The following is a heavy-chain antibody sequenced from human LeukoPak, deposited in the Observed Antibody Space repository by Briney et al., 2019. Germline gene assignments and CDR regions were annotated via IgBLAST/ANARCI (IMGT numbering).Heavy chain of an antibody. CDR2: IYSGRTT. D-gene: IGHD1-1*01. Sequence: GGSLRLSCAASGFTVSSNYMSWVRQAPGKGLEWVSVIYSGRTTYYADSVKGRFTISRDNSKNTLYLQMNSLRAEDTAVYYCAKRRTTGTFDAFDIWGQGTMVTVSS. CDR1: GFTVSSNY. CDR3: AKRRTTGTFDAFDI. J-gene: IGHJ3*02. V-gene: IGHV3-53*05.